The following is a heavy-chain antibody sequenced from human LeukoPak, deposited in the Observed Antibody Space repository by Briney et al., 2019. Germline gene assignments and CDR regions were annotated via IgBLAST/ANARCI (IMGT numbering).Heavy chain of an antibody. J-gene: IGHJ6*02. Sequence: SETLSLTCTVSGGSISSSSYYWGWIRQPPGKGLEWIGSIYYSGSTYYNPSLKSRVTISVDTSKNQFSLKLSSVTAADTAVYYCARPSSGWDRGGMDVWGQGTTVTVSS. V-gene: IGHV4-39*01. D-gene: IGHD6-19*01. CDR2: IYYSGST. CDR1: GGSISSSSYY. CDR3: ARPSSGWDRGGMDV.